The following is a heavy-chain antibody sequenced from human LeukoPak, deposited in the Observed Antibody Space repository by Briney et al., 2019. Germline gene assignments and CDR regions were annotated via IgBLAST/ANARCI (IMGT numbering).Heavy chain of an antibody. CDR1: GGSVSSGSYY. J-gene: IGHJ6*02. CDR2: IYYSGST. Sequence: SETLSLTCTVSGGSVSSGSYYWSWIRQPPGKGLEWIGYIYYSGSTNYNPSLKSRVTISVDTSKNQFSLKLSSVTAADTAVYYCAKCSGWYNYYYYYYGMDVWGQGTTVTVSS. D-gene: IGHD6-19*01. V-gene: IGHV4-61*01. CDR3: AKCSGWYNYYYYYYGMDV.